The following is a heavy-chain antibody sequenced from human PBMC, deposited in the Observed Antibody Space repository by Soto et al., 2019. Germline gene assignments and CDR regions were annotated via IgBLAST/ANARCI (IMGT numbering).Heavy chain of an antibody. J-gene: IGHJ4*02. CDR1: GYTFTSYY. D-gene: IGHD6-13*01. V-gene: IGHV1-46*01. CDR3: ARWVPGIAAAGTGFDY. CDR2: INPSGGST. Sequence: ASVKVCCKASGYTFTSYYMHWVRQAPGQGLEWMGIINPSGGSTSYAQKFQGRVTMTRDTSTSTVYMELSSLRSEDTAVYYCARWVPGIAAAGTGFDYWGQGTLVTVSS.